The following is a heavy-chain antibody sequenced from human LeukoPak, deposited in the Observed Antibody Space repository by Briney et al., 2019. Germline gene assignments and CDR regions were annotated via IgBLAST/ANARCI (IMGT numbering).Heavy chain of an antibody. J-gene: IGHJ4*02. Sequence: GGSLRLSCAASGFTFSSYAMSWVRQAPGKGLAWVSSISSSGGTTYYADSVKGRFTISRDNSKNTLYLQMNSLRGEDTAVYYCARLGSIAAAGTPDYWGQGTLVTVSS. CDR3: ARLGSIAAAGTPDY. CDR2: ISSSGGTT. V-gene: IGHV3-23*01. CDR1: GFTFSSYA. D-gene: IGHD6-13*01.